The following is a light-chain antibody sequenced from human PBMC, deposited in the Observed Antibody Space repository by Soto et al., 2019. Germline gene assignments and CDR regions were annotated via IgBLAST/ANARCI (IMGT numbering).Light chain of an antibody. Sequence: DIQMTQSPSSLSTSVGDRVTITCRASQYINNYLNWYQQKPGKAPKLLIFAAYNLQSGVPSRFSGSGSGTDFTLTISSLQPEDFAVYYCQQYNKWPPFTFGQGTKLEIK. CDR1: QYINNY. CDR3: QQYNKWPPFT. J-gene: IGKJ2*01. CDR2: AAY. V-gene: IGKV1-39*01.